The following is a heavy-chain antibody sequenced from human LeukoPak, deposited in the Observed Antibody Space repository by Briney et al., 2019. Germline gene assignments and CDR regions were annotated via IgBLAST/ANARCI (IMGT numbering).Heavy chain of an antibody. CDR1: GYTFTDYY. V-gene: IGHV1-2*02. J-gene: IGHJ4*02. Sequence: ASVKVSCKASGYTFTDYYIHWVRQAPGQGLEWMGYIIPHSGGTNLAQKFRGRVTMTRDTSITTAYMEVGSLRSDDTAVYYCVRDQLLDFFDYWGQGTLVTVSS. D-gene: IGHD2-2*01. CDR3: VRDQLLDFFDY. CDR2: IIPHSGGT.